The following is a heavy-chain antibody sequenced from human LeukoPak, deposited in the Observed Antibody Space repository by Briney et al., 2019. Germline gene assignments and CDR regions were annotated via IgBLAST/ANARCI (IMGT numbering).Heavy chain of an antibody. CDR2: INTNTGNP. CDR3: ATVPYSSSWYYFDY. Sequence: ASVKVSCKASGYTFTSYAMNWVRQAPGQGLEWMGWINTNTGNPTYAQGFTGRFVFSLDTSVSTAYLQISSLKAEDTAVYYCATVPYSSSWYYFDYWGQGTLVTVSS. J-gene: IGHJ4*02. D-gene: IGHD6-13*01. V-gene: IGHV7-4-1*02. CDR1: GYTFTSYA.